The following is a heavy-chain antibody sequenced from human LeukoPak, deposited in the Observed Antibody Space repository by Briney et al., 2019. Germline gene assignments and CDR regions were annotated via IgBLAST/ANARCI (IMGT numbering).Heavy chain of an antibody. CDR1: GLTFCSDE. J-gene: IGHJ6*02. D-gene: IGHD2-21*01. V-gene: IGHV3-66*01. Sequence: PGGSLRLSSAASGLTFCSDEMSWVRQAPGKGLEWVSVIYSGGSTYYADSVKGRFTISRDNSKNTLYLQMNSLRAEDTAVYYCAGEVVFGRNDDGMDVWGQGTTVTVSS. CDR2: IYSGGST. CDR3: AGEVVFGRNDDGMDV.